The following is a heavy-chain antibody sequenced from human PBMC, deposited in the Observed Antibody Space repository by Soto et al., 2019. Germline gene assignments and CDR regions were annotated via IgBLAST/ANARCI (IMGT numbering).Heavy chain of an antibody. CDR1: GGSFSGYY. V-gene: IGHV4-34*01. CDR3: ARALVAVAGTVDY. Sequence: QVQLQQWGAGLLKPSETLSLTCAVDGGSFSGYYWSWIRQPPGKGLEWIGEINHSGSTNYNPSLKSRVTISVDTSKNQFSLKLSSVTAADTAVYYCARALVAVAGTVDYWGQGTLVTVSS. J-gene: IGHJ4*02. CDR2: INHSGST. D-gene: IGHD6-19*01.